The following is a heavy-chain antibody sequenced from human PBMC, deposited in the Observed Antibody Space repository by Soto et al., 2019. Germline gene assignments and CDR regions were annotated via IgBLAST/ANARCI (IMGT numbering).Heavy chain of an antibody. D-gene: IGHD3-22*01. CDR3: ARAMANCYDSSGYYRLEGPFDY. V-gene: IGHV4-31*11. CDR2: IAYSGDT. J-gene: IGHJ4*02. Sequence: SETLSLTCVVSGGSIISADSYWFWIRKHPGKGLEWIGYIAYSGDTYYNPSLRSRVTISADTSENKFSLTLKSVTAADTAVYFCARAMANCYDSSGYYRLEGPFDYWGQGTLVTVSS. CDR1: GGSIISADSY.